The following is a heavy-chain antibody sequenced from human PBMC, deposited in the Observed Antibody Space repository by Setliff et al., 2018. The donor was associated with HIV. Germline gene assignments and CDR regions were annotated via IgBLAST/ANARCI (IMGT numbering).Heavy chain of an antibody. CDR1: GGTFSSYA. J-gene: IGHJ5*02. CDR2: IIPIFGTA. D-gene: IGHD3-10*01. V-gene: IGHV1-69*05. Sequence: ASVKVSCKASGGTFSSYAISWVRQDPGQGLEWMGGIIPIFGTANYAQKFQGRVTITTDGSTSTAYMELSSLRSEDTAVYYCARGITMVRGTEENWFDPWGQGTLVTVSS. CDR3: ARGITMVRGTEENWFDP.